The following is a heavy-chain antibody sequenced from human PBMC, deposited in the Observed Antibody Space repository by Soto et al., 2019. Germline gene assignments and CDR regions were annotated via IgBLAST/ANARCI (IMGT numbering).Heavy chain of an antibody. CDR1: SDSISNYY. CDR2: MHYNGYT. V-gene: IGHV4-59*01. D-gene: IGHD6-13*01. J-gene: IGHJ5*02. Sequence: PSETLSLTCTVSSDSISNYYCSWFRQPPGKGLEWIGYMHYNGYTSYNPSLRSRVTISVDTSKNQFSLKLSSVTAADTAVYYCARFYSSPWFDPWGQGTLVTVSS. CDR3: ARFYSSPWFDP.